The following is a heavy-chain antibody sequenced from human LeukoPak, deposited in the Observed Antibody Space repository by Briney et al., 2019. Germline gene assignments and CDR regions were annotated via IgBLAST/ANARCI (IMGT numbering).Heavy chain of an antibody. Sequence: GGSLRLSCAASGFTFSSYAMSWVRQAPGKGLEWVSAISGSGGSTYYADSVKGRFTISRDNSKNTLYLRMSSLRAEDTAVYYCAKGADSTGYSYLYFDYWGQGTLVTVSS. J-gene: IGHJ4*02. V-gene: IGHV3-23*01. D-gene: IGHD3-22*01. CDR2: ISGSGGST. CDR1: GFTFSSYA. CDR3: AKGADSTGYSYLYFDY.